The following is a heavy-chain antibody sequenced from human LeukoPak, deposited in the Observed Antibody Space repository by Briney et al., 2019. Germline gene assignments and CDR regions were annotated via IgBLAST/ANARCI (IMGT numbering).Heavy chain of an antibody. J-gene: IGHJ6*02. CDR3: AREGYYYGMNV. CDR1: GFTFSSYG. CDR2: IWYDGSNK. Sequence: PGGSLRLSCAASGFTFSSYGMHWVRQAPGKGLEWVAVIWYDGSNKYYADSVKGRFTISRDNSKNTLYLQMNSLRAEDTAVYYCAREGYYYGMNVRGQGTTVTVSS. V-gene: IGHV3-33*01.